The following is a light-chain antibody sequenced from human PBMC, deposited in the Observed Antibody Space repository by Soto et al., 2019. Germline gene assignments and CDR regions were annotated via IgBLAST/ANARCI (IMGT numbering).Light chain of an antibody. J-gene: IGLJ1*01. V-gene: IGLV2-23*02. CDR2: DVN. CDR3: CSSGGSPTYV. Sequence: QSVLTQPASVSGSPGKSITISCTGTSSNVGSYKLVSWYQQHPGKAPKLIIFDVNKRPSGVSTRFSGSKSGNTASLTISGLKVEDEADYYCCSSGGSPTYVFGTGTKLTVL. CDR1: SSNVGSYKL.